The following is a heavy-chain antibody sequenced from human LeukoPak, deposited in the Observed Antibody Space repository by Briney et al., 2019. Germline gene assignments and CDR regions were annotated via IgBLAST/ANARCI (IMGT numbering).Heavy chain of an antibody. CDR2: IYYSGST. CDR3: ARLYYYGSGSFDY. CDR1: GGSISSYY. D-gene: IGHD3-10*01. J-gene: IGHJ4*02. Sequence: SETLSLTCTVSGGSISSYYWSWIRQPPGKGLEWIGYIYYSGSTNYNPSLKSRVTISVDTSKNQFSLKLSSVTAADTAVYYCARLYYYGSGSFDYWGQGTLVTVSS. V-gene: IGHV4-59*08.